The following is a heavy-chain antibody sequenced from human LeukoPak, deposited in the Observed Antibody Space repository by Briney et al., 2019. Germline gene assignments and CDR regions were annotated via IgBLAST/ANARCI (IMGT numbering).Heavy chain of an antibody. CDR1: GYTFTSYG. CDR2: MNPNSGNT. J-gene: IGHJ6*01. CDR3: ARMGDSSLRGLDYYYGMDV. Sequence: ASVKVSCKASGYTFTSYGINWVRQATGQGLEWMGWMNPNSGNTGYAQKVQGRVTMTRDTSISTAYMELNSLRSEDTAVYYCARMGDSSLRGLDYYYGMDVWGQGTTVTVSS. D-gene: IGHD6-13*01. V-gene: IGHV1-8*01.